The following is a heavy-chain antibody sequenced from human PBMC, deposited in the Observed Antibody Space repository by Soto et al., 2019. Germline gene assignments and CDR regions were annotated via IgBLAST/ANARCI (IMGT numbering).Heavy chain of an antibody. CDR1: GGTFSSYA. CDR3: ASPNATDYAPQPTLGMDV. V-gene: IGHV1-69*13. J-gene: IGHJ6*02. Sequence: GASVKVSCKASGGTFSSYAISWVRQATGQGLEWMGGIIHIFGTANYAQKFQGRVTITADESTSTAYMELSSLRSEDTAVYYCASPNATDYAPQPTLGMDVWGHGTTVTVSS. D-gene: IGHD4-17*01. CDR2: IIHIFGTA.